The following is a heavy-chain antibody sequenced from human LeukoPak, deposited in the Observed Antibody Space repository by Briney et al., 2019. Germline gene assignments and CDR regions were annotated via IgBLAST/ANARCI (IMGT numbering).Heavy chain of an antibody. CDR1: GNSIGSYH. J-gene: IGHJ6*03. V-gene: IGHV4-4*07. D-gene: IGHD3-10*01. Sequence: SETLSFTCTVPGNSIGSYHWIWIRHPAGNVLHLIARIYTSGSTNYNPSLKSRVTMSVDTSKNQFSLKLNSVTAADTAVYYCAKDGDLSDYHYYYMAVWGKGTTVTISS. CDR3: AKDGDLSDYHYYYMAV. CDR2: IYTSGST.